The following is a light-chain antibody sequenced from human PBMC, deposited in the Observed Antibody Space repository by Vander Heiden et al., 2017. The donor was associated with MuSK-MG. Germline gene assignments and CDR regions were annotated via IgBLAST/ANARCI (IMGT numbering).Light chain of an antibody. CDR3: VLYIGSGIYV. J-gene: IGLJ1*01. CDR1: SGSVSTSYY. V-gene: IGLV8-61*01. CDR2: NTN. Sequence: QTVVTQEPSFSVSPGGTVTLTCGLSSGSVSTSYYPSWYQQTPGQAPRTLIYNTNVRSSGVPDRFSGSILGNKAALTITGAQADDESDYYCVLYIGSGIYVFGTGTKVTVL.